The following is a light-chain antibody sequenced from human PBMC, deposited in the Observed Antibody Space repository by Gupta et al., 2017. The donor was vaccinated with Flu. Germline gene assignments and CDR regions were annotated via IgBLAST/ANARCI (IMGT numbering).Light chain of an antibody. J-gene: IGKJ2*01. CDR1: QSVSSN. CDR3: QQENNGHWAFT. CDR2: GAS. V-gene: IGKV3-15*01. Sequence: EIVMTQSPATLSVSPGERATLSCRASQSVSSNLAWYQQKPGQAPRLLIYGASTRATRITASCSGSGGGPEVTITISSSQSEDFAVYYCQQENNGHWAFTFGQGTXVDIK.